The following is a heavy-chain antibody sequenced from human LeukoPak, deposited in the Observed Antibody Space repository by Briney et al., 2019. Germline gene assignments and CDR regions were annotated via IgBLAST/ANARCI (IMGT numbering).Heavy chain of an antibody. V-gene: IGHV4-4*07. Sequence: SSETLSLTCAVSTASVTSHHWAWIRQTAVKGLEWVGRVHFSGSTNYNPSLRSRVAISLDKSKNELSLTLKSVSAADTAVYYCARDESSRDDSGGYHYWGRGVLVTVSS. J-gene: IGHJ4*02. CDR2: VHFSGST. CDR3: ARDESSRDDSGGYHY. D-gene: IGHD3-22*01. CDR1: TASVTSHH.